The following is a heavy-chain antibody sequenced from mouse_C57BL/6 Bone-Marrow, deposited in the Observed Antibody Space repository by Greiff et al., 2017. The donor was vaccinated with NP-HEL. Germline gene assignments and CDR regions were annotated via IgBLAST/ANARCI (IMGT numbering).Heavy chain of an antibody. V-gene: IGHV5-4*01. CDR2: ISDGGSYT. CDR1: GFTFSSYA. J-gene: IGHJ2*01. CDR3: ARDQLSRTNFDY. Sequence: EVKLVESGGGLVKPGGSLKLSCAASGFTFSSYAMSWVRQTPEKRLEWVATISDGGSYTYYPDNVKGRFTISRDNAKNNLYLQMSHLKSEDTAMYYCARDQLSRTNFDYWGQGTTLTVSS. D-gene: IGHD1-1*01.